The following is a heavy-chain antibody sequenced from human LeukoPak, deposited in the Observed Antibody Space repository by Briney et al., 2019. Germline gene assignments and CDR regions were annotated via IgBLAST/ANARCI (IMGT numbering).Heavy chain of an antibody. CDR2: IRSKTYGGTG. Sequence: GGSLRLSCTASGFTFGDYAMNWFRQAPGKGLEGVGFIRSKTYGGTGEYAASVKGRFTISRDDSKSIAHLQMNSLKTEDTAVYYCTRSESGTYKGGFDFWGQGTLVTVSS. CDR3: TRSESGTYKGGFDF. J-gene: IGHJ4*02. D-gene: IGHD1-26*01. CDR1: GFTFGDYA. V-gene: IGHV3-49*03.